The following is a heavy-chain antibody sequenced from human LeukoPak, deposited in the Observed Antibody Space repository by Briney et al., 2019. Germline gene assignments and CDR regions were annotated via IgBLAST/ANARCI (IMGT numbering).Heavy chain of an antibody. D-gene: IGHD2-2*01. CDR1: GGSISNFH. CDR2: IYYSGST. CDR3: ARAEVPAAIRS. V-gene: IGHV4-59*08. J-gene: IGHJ5*02. Sequence: ASETLSLTCTVSGGSISNFHWSWIRQPPGKGLEWIGYIYYSGSTYYNPSLKSRVTISVDTSKNQFSLKLSSVTAADTAVYYCARAEVPAAIRSWGQGTLVTVSS.